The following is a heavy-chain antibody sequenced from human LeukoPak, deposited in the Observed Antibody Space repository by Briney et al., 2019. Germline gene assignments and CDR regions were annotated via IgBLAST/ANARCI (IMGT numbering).Heavy chain of an antibody. J-gene: IGHJ6*03. CDR2: MNPNSGNT. V-gene: IGHV1-8*03. CDR1: GYTFTSYD. Sequence: ASVKVSCKASGYTFTSYDINWVRQATGQGLEWMGWMNPNSGNTGYAQKFQGRVTITRNTSISTAYMELSGLRSEDTAVYYCARNSAWRGSYRTEDYYYYMDVWGKGTTVTVSS. CDR3: ARNSAWRGSYRTEDYYYYMDV. D-gene: IGHD1-26*01.